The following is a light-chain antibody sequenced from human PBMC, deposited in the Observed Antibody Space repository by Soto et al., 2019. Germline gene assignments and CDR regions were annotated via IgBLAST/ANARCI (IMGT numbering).Light chain of an antibody. Sequence: GMTQSPATLSVFPGERVTLSCRASESVGNNLAWYQQKPGQAPRLLIYGASTRATGVPARFSGSGSGTEFILTISSLQSEDFALYYCQQYNNWLTFGGGTKVEIE. V-gene: IGKV3-15*01. J-gene: IGKJ4*01. CDR3: QQYNNWLT. CDR2: GAS. CDR1: ESVGNN.